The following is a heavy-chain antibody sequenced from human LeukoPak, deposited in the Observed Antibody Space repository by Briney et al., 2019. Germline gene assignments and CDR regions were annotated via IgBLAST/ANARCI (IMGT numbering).Heavy chain of an antibody. Sequence: GGSLRLSCAASGFTFSSYDMHWVRQATGKGLEWVSSINTAVHTYYAGPVKGRSTISRENAKNSLYLQMNSLRAGDTAVYYCARGLPGGLDIWGQGTMVTVSS. V-gene: IGHV3-13*01. CDR3: ARGLPGGLDI. CDR1: GFTFSSYD. D-gene: IGHD3-10*01. J-gene: IGHJ3*02. CDR2: INTAVHT.